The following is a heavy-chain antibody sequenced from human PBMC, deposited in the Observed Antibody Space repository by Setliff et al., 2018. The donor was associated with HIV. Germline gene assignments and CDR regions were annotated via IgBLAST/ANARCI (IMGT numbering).Heavy chain of an antibody. CDR1: GGSFSTYY. CDR2: VHSTGTT. V-gene: IGHV4-4*07. D-gene: IGHD3-22*01. Sequence: LSLTCTVSGGSFSTYYWSWIRQPAGEGLEYIGRVHSTGTTIYNPSLKSRVTMSVDTSKNQLSLKLRSLTAADTAVYYCARSRITMTGGRLEPYAFDRWGQGTKVTVSS. J-gene: IGHJ3*01. CDR3: ARSRITMTGGRLEPYAFDR.